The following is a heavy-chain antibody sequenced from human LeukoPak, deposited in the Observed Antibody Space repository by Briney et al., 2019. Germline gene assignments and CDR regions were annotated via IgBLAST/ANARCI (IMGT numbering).Heavy chain of an antibody. J-gene: IGHJ4*02. D-gene: IGHD3-3*01. Sequence: PSEALSLTCAVSGGSISSGGYSWSWIRQPPGKGLEWIGYIYHSGSTYYNPSLKSRVTISVDTSKNQFSLKLSSVTAADTAVYYCARRSGYYLPFDYWGQGTLVTVSS. CDR3: ARRSGYYLPFDY. CDR1: GGSISSGGYS. V-gene: IGHV4-30-2*03. CDR2: IYHSGST.